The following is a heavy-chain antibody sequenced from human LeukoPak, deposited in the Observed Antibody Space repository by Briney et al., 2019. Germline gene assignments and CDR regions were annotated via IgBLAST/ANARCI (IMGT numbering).Heavy chain of an antibody. Sequence: PGGSLRLSCAASGFTFSSYSMNWVRQAPGKGLEWVGRIKSKTDGGTTDYAAPVKGRFTISRDDSKNTLYLQMNSLKTEDTAVYYCTTVGTRGLDDYSFWGQGTLVTVSS. CDR2: IKSKTDGGTT. V-gene: IGHV3-15*01. J-gene: IGHJ4*02. CDR1: GFTFSSYS. CDR3: TTVGTRGLDDYSF. D-gene: IGHD4-11*01.